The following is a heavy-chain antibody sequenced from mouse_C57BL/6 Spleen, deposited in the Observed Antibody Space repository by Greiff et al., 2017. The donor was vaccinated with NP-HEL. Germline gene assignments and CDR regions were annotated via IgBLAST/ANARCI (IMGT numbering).Heavy chain of an antibody. Sequence: EVKLQESVAELVRPGASVKLSCTASGFNIKNTYMHWVKQRPEQGLEWIGRIDPANGNTKYAPKFQGKATITADTSSNTAYLQLSSLTSEDTAIYYCAFLYDGYPYDAMDYWGQGTSVTVSS. CDR1: GFNIKNTY. J-gene: IGHJ4*01. D-gene: IGHD2-3*01. CDR3: AFLYDGYPYDAMDY. V-gene: IGHV14-3*01. CDR2: IDPANGNT.